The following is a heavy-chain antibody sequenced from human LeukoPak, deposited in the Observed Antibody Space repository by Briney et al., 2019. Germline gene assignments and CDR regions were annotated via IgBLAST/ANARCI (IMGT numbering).Heavy chain of an antibody. V-gene: IGHV6-1*01. CDR1: GDSISSNSAA. CDR2: TYYRSKWYD. CDR3: ARGRIAYYAMDV. Sequence: SQTLSPTCAVSGDSISSNSAAWNWIRQSPSRGLEWRGRTYYRSKWYDDFAESLKSRITISPDTSKNQVSLHLTSVTHEDTAIYYCARGRIAYYAMDVWGQGTTVTVSS. J-gene: IGHJ6*02. D-gene: IGHD2-21*01.